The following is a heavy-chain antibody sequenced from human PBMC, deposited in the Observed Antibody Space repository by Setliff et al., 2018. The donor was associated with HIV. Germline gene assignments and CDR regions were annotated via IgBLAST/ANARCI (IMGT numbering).Heavy chain of an antibody. CDR1: GDSVSSTSGA. D-gene: IGHD3-9*01. V-gene: IGHV6-1*01. J-gene: IGHJ4*02. CDR2: TYYRSEWKN. Sequence: SQTLSLTCVISGDSVSSTSGAWTWIRQSPSGGLEWLGRTYYRSEWKNDYAVSLKSRTTVNADASKNQFSLHLKSVTPEDSAVYYCAGGTWFDGLDSWSQGSLVTVSS. CDR3: AGGTWFDGLDS.